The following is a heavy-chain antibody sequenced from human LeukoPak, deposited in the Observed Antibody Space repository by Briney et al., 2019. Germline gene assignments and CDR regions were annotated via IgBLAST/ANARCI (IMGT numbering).Heavy chain of an antibody. CDR1: GGSVSSGSYY. CDR2: IYYSGST. Sequence: SETPSLTCTVSGGSVSSGSYYWSWIRQPPGKGLEWIGYIYYSGSTNYNPSLKSRVTISVDTSKNQFSLKLSSVTAADTAVYYCARGYSSSWYSLLYYFDYWGQGTLVTVSS. CDR3: ARGYSSSWYSLLYYFDY. V-gene: IGHV4-61*01. J-gene: IGHJ4*02. D-gene: IGHD6-13*01.